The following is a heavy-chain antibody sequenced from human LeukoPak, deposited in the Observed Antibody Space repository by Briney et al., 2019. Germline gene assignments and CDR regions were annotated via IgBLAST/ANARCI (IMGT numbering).Heavy chain of an antibody. V-gene: IGHV3-15*01. J-gene: IGHJ2*01. CDR1: GFTFSNVW. CDR3: ARSPHYYDSSGGYYVGWYFDL. D-gene: IGHD3-22*01. Sequence: GGSLRLSCAASGFTFSNVWMSWVRQAPGKGLEWVGRIKRKSDGGTTDYADPVKGQFTISRDNAKNSLYLQMNSLRAEDTAVYYCARSPHYYDSSGGYYVGWYFDLWGRGTPVTVSS. CDR2: IKRKSDGGTT.